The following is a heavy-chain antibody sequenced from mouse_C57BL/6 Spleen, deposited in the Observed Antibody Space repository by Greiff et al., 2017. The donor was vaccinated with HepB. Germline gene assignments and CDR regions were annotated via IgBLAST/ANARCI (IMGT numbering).Heavy chain of an antibody. Sequence: VQRVESGPGLVAPSQSLSITCTVSGFSLTSYGVHWVRQPPGKGLEWLVVIWSDGSTTYNSALKSRLSISKDNSKSQVFLKMNSLQTDDTAMYYCARHGGSSYGYAMDYWGQGTSVTVSS. V-gene: IGHV2-6-1*01. J-gene: IGHJ4*01. CDR2: IWSDGST. CDR3: ARHGGSSYGYAMDY. D-gene: IGHD1-1*01. CDR1: GFSLTSYG.